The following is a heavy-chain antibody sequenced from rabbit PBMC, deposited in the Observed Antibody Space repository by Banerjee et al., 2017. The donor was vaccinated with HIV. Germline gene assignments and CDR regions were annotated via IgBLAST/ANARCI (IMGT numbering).Heavy chain of an antibody. CDR3: ARSYAGYASYGYDL. CDR2: INTSSGNT. V-gene: IGHV1S40*01. D-gene: IGHD6-1*01. CDR1: GFTISSSYY. J-gene: IGHJ4*01. Sequence: EESGGDLVKPGASLTLTCTASGFTISSSYYMCWVRQAPGKGLEWIACINTSSGNTVYASWAKGRFTISKTSSTTVTLQMTSLTAADTATYFCARSYAGYASYGYDLWGPGTLVTVS.